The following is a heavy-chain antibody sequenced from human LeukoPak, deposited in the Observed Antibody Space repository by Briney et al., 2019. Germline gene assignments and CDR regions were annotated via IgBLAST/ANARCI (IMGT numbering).Heavy chain of an antibody. CDR3: ASPVGYSYGHDAFDI. CDR2: IYYSGST. D-gene: IGHD5-18*01. J-gene: IGHJ3*02. Sequence: ASETLSLTCTVSGGSISSSGYYWGWIRQPPGKGLEWIGSIYYSGSTYNNPSLKSRVTISVDTSKNQFSLKLSSVTAADTAVYYCASPVGYSYGHDAFDIWGQGTMVTVSS. CDR1: GGSISSSGYY. V-gene: IGHV4-39*01.